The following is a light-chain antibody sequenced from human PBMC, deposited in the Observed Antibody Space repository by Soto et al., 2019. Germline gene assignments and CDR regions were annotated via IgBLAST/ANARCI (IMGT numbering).Light chain of an antibody. CDR1: SSDVGGYNY. V-gene: IGLV2-14*01. Sequence: QSVLTQPASVSGSPGQSITISCTGTSSDVGGYNYVSWYQQHPGKAPKLMIYEVSNRPSGVSNRFSGSKSCNTASLTISGLQAEDEADYYCSSYTSSRRFGGGTKLTVL. CDR3: SSYTSSRR. J-gene: IGLJ3*02. CDR2: EVS.